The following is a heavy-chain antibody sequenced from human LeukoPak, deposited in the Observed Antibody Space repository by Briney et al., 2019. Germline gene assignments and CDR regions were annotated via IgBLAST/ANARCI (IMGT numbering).Heavy chain of an antibody. CDR3: ARDQATSGGGLDS. CDR1: GFTVSGTH. V-gene: IGHV3-53*01. D-gene: IGHD3-16*01. CDR2: IYTGGTT. J-gene: IGHJ4*02. Sequence: GGSLTLSCAASGFTVSGTHMSWLRQATGKGLEWFSAIYTGGTTYYSDSVEGRFTISRDKSKNTLYLHMDSLRVEDTAVYYCARDQATSGGGLDSWGQGTLVTVSS.